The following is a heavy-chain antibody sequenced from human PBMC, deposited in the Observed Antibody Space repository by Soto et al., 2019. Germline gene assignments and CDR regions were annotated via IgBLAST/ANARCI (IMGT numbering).Heavy chain of an antibody. CDR2: ISYDGNNK. V-gene: IGHV3-30*03. J-gene: IGHJ6*02. Sequence: QVQLVESGGGVVQPGRSLRLSCAASGFSLSNNGMHWVRQAPGKGLEWVAVISYDGNNKYYADSVKGRFTISRDNSKNTVYLEMNNLRAEDTAMYYCARERVVPAAPDAYYYYYGMDVWGQGTTVTVSS. D-gene: IGHD2-2*01. CDR1: GFSLSNNG. CDR3: ARERVVPAAPDAYYYYYGMDV.